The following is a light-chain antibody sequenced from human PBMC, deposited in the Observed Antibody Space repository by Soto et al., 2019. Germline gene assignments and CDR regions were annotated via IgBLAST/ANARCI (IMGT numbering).Light chain of an antibody. Sequence: DIVMTQSPLSLPVTPGEPASISCRSSQSLLHSNGYNYLDWYLQKPGQSPQLLMYLGSTCASGVPHTFSVSRSGTDFTLKITTVEADDVGVYHCMQALQAPWTFGQGTKLEIK. CDR2: LGS. V-gene: IGKV2-28*01. CDR3: MQALQAPWT. J-gene: IGKJ2*02. CDR1: QSLLHSNGYNY.